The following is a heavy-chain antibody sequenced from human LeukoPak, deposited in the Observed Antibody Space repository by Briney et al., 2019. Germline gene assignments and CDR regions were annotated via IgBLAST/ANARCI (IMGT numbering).Heavy chain of an antibody. CDR2: IKNRAKSYTT. CDR3: ARVGDYFDSRGYSTDAFDI. D-gene: IGHD3-22*01. CDR1: GFTFRGPF. Sequence: GSLRLPCGAFGFTFRGPFLDLGRQASGKGVEVVGRIKNRAKSYTTQYALSVKDRFTISRDDSRNSVFLHMNSLKTEDTAVYFCARVGDYFDSRGYSTDAFDIWGQGTMVTVSS. V-gene: IGHV3-72*01. J-gene: IGHJ3*02.